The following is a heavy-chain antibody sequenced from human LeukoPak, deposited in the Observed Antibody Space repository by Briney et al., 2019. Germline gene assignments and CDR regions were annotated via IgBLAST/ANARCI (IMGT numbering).Heavy chain of an antibody. J-gene: IGHJ4*02. CDR1: GYTFTSYD. Sequence: ASVKVSCKASGYTFTSYDINWVRQATGQGLEWMGWMNPDSGNTGYAQKFQGRVTITRNTSISTAYMELSSLRSEDTAVYYCARGGTAMVRGSGDYWGQGTLVTVSS. CDR3: ARGGTAMVRGSGDY. D-gene: IGHD5-18*01. CDR2: MNPDSGNT. V-gene: IGHV1-8*03.